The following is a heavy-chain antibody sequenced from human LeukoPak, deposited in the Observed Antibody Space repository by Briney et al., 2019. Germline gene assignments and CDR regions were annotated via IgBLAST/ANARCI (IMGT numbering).Heavy chain of an antibody. V-gene: IGHV4-61*02. J-gene: IGHJ3*02. Sequence: PSETPSLTXTVSRGSISSGTYYWNWIRQPAGKGLDWIGRIYTSGSTNYNPSLKSRVTISVDTSKNQFSLKLTSVTAADTAMYYCARDPYDTSANDAFDIWGQGTMVSVSS. CDR1: RGSISSGTYY. CDR2: IYTSGST. CDR3: ARDPYDTSANDAFDI. D-gene: IGHD3-22*01.